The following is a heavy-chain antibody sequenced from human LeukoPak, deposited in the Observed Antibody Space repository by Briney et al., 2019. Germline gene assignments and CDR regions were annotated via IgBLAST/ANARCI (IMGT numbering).Heavy chain of an antibody. J-gene: IGHJ6*03. CDR1: GGSFSGYY. CDR2: INHSGST. D-gene: IGHD3-22*01. Sequence: PSETLSLTCAVYGGSFSGYYWSWIRQPPGKGLEWIGEINHSGSTNYNPSLKSRVTISVDTSKNQFSLKLSSVTAADTAVYYCARLRRDSSGYPLNYYYYYMDVWAKGPRSPSP. V-gene: IGHV4-34*01. CDR3: ARLRRDSSGYPLNYYYYYMDV.